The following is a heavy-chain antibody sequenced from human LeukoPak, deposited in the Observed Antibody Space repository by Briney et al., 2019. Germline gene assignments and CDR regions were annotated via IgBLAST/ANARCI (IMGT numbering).Heavy chain of an antibody. D-gene: IGHD3-10*01. Sequence: PGGSLRLSCAASGFTFSSYWMHWVRQAPGKGLVWVSRINGDGSGTNYAASVKGRFTISRDNAKNTLYLQMNSLRVEDTAVYYCASGDAHAFDIWGQGTMVTVSS. V-gene: IGHV3-74*01. CDR3: ASGDAHAFDI. J-gene: IGHJ3*02. CDR1: GFTFSSYW. CDR2: INGDGSGT.